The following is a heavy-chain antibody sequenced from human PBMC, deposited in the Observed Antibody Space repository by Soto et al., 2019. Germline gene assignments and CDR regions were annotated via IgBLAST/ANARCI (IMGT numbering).Heavy chain of an antibody. Sequence: QVQLVQSGAEVKKPGSSVKVSCKASGGTFSNYVISWVRQAPGQGLEWMGGNIPIFGTANYAKKFKGRVTSTADESTSTAYMELSSLRSEDTAIYYCAVGSVDIVPTGMKPFDPWGQGTLVTVSS. CDR3: AVGSVDIVPTGMKPFDP. J-gene: IGHJ5*02. D-gene: IGHD5-12*01. V-gene: IGHV1-69*12. CDR2: NIPIFGTA. CDR1: GGTFSNYV.